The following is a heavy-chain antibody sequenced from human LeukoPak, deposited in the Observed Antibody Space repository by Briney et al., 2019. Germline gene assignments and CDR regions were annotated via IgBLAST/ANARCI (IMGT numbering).Heavy chain of an antibody. CDR2: KYYSGSP. V-gene: IGHV4-59*02. Sequence: PSGTLSLTCTVSGRSVTDYFWSWIRQPPGKGLEWIGYKYYSGSPNYNPSLKSRVNISVDTSKNQVSLKLSSVTAADTAVYYCARVPDFWSGRNWFDPWGQGTLVTVSS. D-gene: IGHD3-3*01. CDR1: GRSVTDYF. J-gene: IGHJ5*02. CDR3: ARVPDFWSGRNWFDP.